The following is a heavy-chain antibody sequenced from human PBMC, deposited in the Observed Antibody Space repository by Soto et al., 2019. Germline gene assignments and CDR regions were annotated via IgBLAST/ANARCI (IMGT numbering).Heavy chain of an antibody. CDR2: IMPIFGRA. V-gene: IGHV1-69*12. J-gene: IGHJ6*02. CDR1: GGTFSNYA. Sequence: QVQLVQSGAEVKKPGSSVKVSCKASGGTFSNYAFSWVRQAPGQRLEWLGGIMPIFGRADYAQKFRGRVTITADEATTTAHMELSSLRSEDTAAYYCASWVKEAGIGGNYYYGMDVWGQGTTVTVSS. D-gene: IGHD6-19*01. CDR3: ASWVKEAGIGGNYYYGMDV.